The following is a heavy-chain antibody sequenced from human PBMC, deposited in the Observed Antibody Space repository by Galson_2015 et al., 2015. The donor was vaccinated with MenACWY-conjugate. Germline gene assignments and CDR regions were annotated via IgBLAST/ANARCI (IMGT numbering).Heavy chain of an antibody. CDR2: IDWDDDK. V-gene: IGHV2-70*01. J-gene: IGHJ6*02. Sequence: PALVKPTQTLTLTCTFSGFSLSTSGMCVSWIRQPPGKALEWLALIDWDDDKYYSTSLKTMLTISKDTSKNQVVLTMTNMDPVDTATYYCARTSSPVWFGDWGMDVWGQGTTVTVSS. D-gene: IGHD3-10*01. CDR1: GFSLSTSGMC. CDR3: ARTSSPVWFGDWGMDV.